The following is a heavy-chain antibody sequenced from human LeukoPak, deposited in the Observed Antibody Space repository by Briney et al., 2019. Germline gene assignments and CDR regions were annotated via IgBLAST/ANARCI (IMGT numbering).Heavy chain of an antibody. V-gene: IGHV4-39*01. CDR1: GGSISTTAYY. CDR2: IYYNGSP. CDR3: ARHVGFITMVRGVINNNWFDP. Sequence: SETLSLTCTVSGGSISTTAYYWGWIRQPPGKGLEWIGSIYYNGSPYYNPSLKSRVTISVDTSKKQFSLKLSSVTAADTAVYYCARHVGFITMVRGVINNNWFDPWGQGTLVTVSS. D-gene: IGHD3-10*01. J-gene: IGHJ5*02.